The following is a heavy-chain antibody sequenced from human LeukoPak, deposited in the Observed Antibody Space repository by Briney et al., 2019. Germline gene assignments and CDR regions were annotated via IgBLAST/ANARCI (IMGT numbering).Heavy chain of an antibody. CDR3: ARGGGYYDSSGYLTFDY. J-gene: IGHJ4*02. Sequence: ASVKVSCKASGYTFTSYYMHWVRQAPGQGLEWMGLINPSGGSTNYAQKFQGRVTITADESTSTAYMELSSLRSEDTAVYYCARGGGYYDSSGYLTFDYWGQGTLVTVSS. D-gene: IGHD3-22*01. V-gene: IGHV1-46*01. CDR1: GYTFTSYY. CDR2: INPSGGST.